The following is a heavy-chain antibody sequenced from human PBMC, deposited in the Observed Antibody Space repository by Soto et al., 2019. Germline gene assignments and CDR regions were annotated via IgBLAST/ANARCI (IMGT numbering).Heavy chain of an antibody. J-gene: IGHJ4*02. CDR2: IYYSGST. Sequence: SETLSLTCTVSGGSISSSSYYWGWIRQPPGKGLEWIGSIYYSGSTYYNPSLKSRVTISVDTSKNLFSLNLSSVTAADTAVYYCARLGFLDSSSSEPFDYGGQGTLVAVSS. CDR1: GGSISSSSYY. D-gene: IGHD6-6*01. CDR3: ARLGFLDSSSSEPFDY. V-gene: IGHV4-39*01.